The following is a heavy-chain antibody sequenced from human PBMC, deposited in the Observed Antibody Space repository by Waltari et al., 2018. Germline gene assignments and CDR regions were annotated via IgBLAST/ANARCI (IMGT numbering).Heavy chain of an antibody. J-gene: IGHJ2*01. V-gene: IGHV3-13*01. CDR2: IGTAGDT. CDR3: ARRAPHYWYFDL. CDR1: GFPCSRYD. Sequence: EVQLVESGGGLVQPGGSLRLSCAASGFPCSRYDMHWARQATGKGLEWVSAIGTAGDTYYPGSVKGRFTISRENAKNSLYLQMNSLMAGDTAVYYCARRAPHYWYFDLWGRGTLVTVSS.